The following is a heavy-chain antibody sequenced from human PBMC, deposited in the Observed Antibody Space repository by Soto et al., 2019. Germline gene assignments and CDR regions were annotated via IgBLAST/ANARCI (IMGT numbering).Heavy chain of an antibody. D-gene: IGHD3-3*01. Sequence: GGSLRLSCAASGFTFSSYGMHWVRQAPGKGLEWVAVISYDGSNKYYADSVKGRFTISSDNSKNTLYLQMNSLRAEDTAVYYCAKDLSSDFWSGDSYYMDVWGKGTTVTVSS. CDR1: GFTFSSYG. J-gene: IGHJ6*03. V-gene: IGHV3-30*18. CDR2: ISYDGSNK. CDR3: AKDLSSDFWSGDSYYMDV.